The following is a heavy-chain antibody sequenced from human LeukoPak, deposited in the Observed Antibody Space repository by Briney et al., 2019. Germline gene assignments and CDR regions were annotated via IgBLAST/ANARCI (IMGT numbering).Heavy chain of an antibody. CDR1: GFTFSSYG. CDR2: ISYDGSNK. Sequence: GRSLRLSCAASGFTFSSYGMHWVRQAPGKGLEWVAVISYDGSNKYYADSVKGRFTISRDNSKNTLYLQMNSLRAEDTAVYYCAKELGYYYDSSGYLDYWGQGTLVTVSS. V-gene: IGHV3-30*18. D-gene: IGHD3-22*01. J-gene: IGHJ4*02. CDR3: AKELGYYYDSSGYLDY.